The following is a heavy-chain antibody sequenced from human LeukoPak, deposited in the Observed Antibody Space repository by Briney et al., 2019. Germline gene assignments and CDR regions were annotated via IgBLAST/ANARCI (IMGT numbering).Heavy chain of an antibody. CDR2: FSGTSSRI. CDR1: GFTFSTYG. Sequence: GGSLRLSCAASGFTFSTYGMNWVRQAPGKGLEWVSYFSGTSSRIYYAESVEGRFTISRDDAKNSLYLPRISLRAEDTAVYYCARGLYGSGTYTFDYWGQGTLVTVSS. CDR3: ARGLYGSGTYTFDY. J-gene: IGHJ4*02. D-gene: IGHD3-10*01. V-gene: IGHV3-48*04.